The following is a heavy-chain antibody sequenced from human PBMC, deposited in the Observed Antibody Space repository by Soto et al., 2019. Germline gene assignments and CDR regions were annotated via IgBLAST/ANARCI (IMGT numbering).Heavy chain of an antibody. CDR2: ISGSGGST. CDR1: GFTFSSYA. D-gene: IGHD2-15*01. CDR3: AKDSRIVVVVAAYYFDY. J-gene: IGHJ4*02. Sequence: GGSLRLSCAASGFTFSSYAMSWVRQALGKGLEWVSAISGSGGSTYYADSVKGRFTISRDNSKNTLYLQMNSLRAEDTAVYYCAKDSRIVVVVAAYYFDYWGQGTLVTVSS. V-gene: IGHV3-23*01.